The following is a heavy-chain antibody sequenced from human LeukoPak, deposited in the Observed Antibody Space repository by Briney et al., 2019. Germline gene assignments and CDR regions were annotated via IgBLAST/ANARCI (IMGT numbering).Heavy chain of an antibody. CDR1: GFTFSSYS. Sequence: TGGSLRLSCAASGFTFSSYSMNWVRQAPGKGLEWVSSISSSSSYIYYADSVKGRFTISRDNAKNSLYLQMNSLRAEDTAVYYCARFDSSSWLYSPAFDYWGQGTLVTVSS. CDR2: ISSSSSYI. D-gene: IGHD6-13*01. J-gene: IGHJ4*02. V-gene: IGHV3-21*01. CDR3: ARFDSSSWLYSPAFDY.